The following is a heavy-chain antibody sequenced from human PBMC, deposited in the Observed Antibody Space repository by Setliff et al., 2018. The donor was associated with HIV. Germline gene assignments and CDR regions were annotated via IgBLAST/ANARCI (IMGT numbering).Heavy chain of an antibody. Sequence: SETLSLTCAVYGGSFSGYYWSWIRQPPGKGLEWIGEINHSGSTNYNPSLKSRVTISVDASKNQFSLKLSSVTAADTAVFYCARGFPFCSGGNCRANYFDYWGQGTLVTVSS. CDR1: GGSFSGYY. CDR3: ARGFPFCSGGNCRANYFDY. J-gene: IGHJ4*02. CDR2: INHSGST. D-gene: IGHD2-15*01. V-gene: IGHV4-34*01.